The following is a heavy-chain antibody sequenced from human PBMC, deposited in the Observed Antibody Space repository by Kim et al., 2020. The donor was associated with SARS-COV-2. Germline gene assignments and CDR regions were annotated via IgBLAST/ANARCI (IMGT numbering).Heavy chain of an antibody. CDR2: NNPNSGGT. J-gene: IGHJ4*02. D-gene: IGHD3-22*01. CDR1: GYTFTGYY. Sequence: ASVKVSCKASGYTFTGYYLHWVRQAPGQGLEWMGWNNPNSGGTNYAQKFQGRVTMTRDTSISTAYMELSRLTSDDTAVYYCARDYYVSSGYYLGRLIYWGLGTLVTVSS. CDR3: ARDYYVSSGYYLGRLIY. V-gene: IGHV1-2*02.